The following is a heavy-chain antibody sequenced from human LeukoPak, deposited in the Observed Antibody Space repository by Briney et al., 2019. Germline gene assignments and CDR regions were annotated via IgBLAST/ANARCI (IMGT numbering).Heavy chain of an antibody. J-gene: IGHJ4*02. CDR1: GFTFSSYS. CDR2: ISSSSSTI. D-gene: IGHD3-22*01. Sequence: TAGSLRLSCAASGFTFSSYSMNWVRQAPGKGLEWVSYISSSSSTIYYADSVKGRFNISRDNAKNLLYLQMNSLRAEDTAVYYCARVAPNYYDSSGYEEWGRGTLVSVSS. V-gene: IGHV3-48*01. CDR3: ARVAPNYYDSSGYEE.